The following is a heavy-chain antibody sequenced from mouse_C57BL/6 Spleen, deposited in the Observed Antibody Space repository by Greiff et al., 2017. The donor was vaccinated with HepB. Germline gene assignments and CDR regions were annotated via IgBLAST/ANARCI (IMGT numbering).Heavy chain of an antibody. V-gene: IGHV1-53*01. Sequence: QVQLQQPGPELVKPGASVKLSCKASGYTFTSYWMHWVKQRPGQGLEWIGNINPSNGGTNYNEKFKSKATLTVDKSSSTAYMQLSSLTSEDSAVYYCARSGYYGSRGYFDVWGTGTTVTVSS. CDR1: GYTFTSYW. CDR2: INPSNGGT. D-gene: IGHD1-1*01. J-gene: IGHJ1*03. CDR3: ARSGYYGSRGYFDV.